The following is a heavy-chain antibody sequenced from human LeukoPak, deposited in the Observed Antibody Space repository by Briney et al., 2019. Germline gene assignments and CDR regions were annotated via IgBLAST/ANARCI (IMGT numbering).Heavy chain of an antibody. CDR3: ARGSSGY. D-gene: IGHD6-25*01. V-gene: IGHV1-8*03. CDR2: MNPNSGNT. Sequence: ASVKVSCKASGYTFTGYYLHWVRQAPGQGLEWMGWMNPNSGNTGYAQKFQGRVTITRNTSISTAYMELSSLRSEDTAVYYCARGSSGYWGQGTLVTVSS. J-gene: IGHJ4*02. CDR1: GYTFTGYY.